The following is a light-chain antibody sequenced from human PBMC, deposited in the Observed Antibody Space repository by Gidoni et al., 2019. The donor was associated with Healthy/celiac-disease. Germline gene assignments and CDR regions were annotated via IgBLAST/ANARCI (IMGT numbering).Light chain of an antibody. Sequence: EIVLTQSPGTLSLSPGARATLSCRASQSVSSSYLALYQKKPGQAPSLLIYCASSRATGIPDRFSGSGSGTDFTLTISRLDPEDFALYYCQQYGSSPPLTFGQGTKVEIK. CDR1: QSVSSSY. CDR3: QQYGSSPPLT. J-gene: IGKJ1*01. V-gene: IGKV3-20*01. CDR2: CAS.